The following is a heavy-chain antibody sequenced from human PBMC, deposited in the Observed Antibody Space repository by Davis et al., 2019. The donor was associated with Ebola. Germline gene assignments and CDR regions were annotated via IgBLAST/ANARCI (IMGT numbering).Heavy chain of an antibody. Sequence: SETLSLTCTVSGDSISSNNYYWGWIRQPPGKGLEWIGSIYFSGNTYYNPSLKSRVTISVDTSKNQFSLKLSSVTAADTAVYYCASPGDYVRYVQHWGQGALVTVSS. J-gene: IGHJ1*01. D-gene: IGHD4-17*01. CDR1: GDSISSNNYY. CDR2: IYFSGNT. V-gene: IGHV4-39*07. CDR3: ASPGDYVRYVQH.